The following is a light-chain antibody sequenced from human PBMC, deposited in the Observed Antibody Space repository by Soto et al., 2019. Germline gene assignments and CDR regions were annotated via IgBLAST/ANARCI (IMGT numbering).Light chain of an antibody. V-gene: IGKV3-15*01. CDR3: QQYNFWPPLT. CDR2: GAS. Sequence: EIVMTQSPATLSVSPGERATLSCRASQSVSSNLAWYQQKPGQAPRLLIYGASTRATGFPARFSGSGSGTEFILTISSLQSEDSGIYYCQQYNFWPPLTFGGGTKVEIK. J-gene: IGKJ4*01. CDR1: QSVSSN.